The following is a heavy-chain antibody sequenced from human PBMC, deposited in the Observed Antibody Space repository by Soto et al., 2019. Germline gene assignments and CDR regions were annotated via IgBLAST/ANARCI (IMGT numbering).Heavy chain of an antibody. CDR1: GFTFRRYG. D-gene: IGHD3-10*01. Sequence: GGSLRLSCAASGFTFRRYGMHWVRQVPGRGLEWVALILDNGSRQFYTDSVKGRFTISRDNAKNTLFLEMNVLRDEDTAVYYCARDDDGEPNAFDVWGQGTMVTVSS. CDR2: ILDNGSRQ. J-gene: IGHJ3*01. V-gene: IGHV3-33*05. CDR3: ARDDDGEPNAFDV.